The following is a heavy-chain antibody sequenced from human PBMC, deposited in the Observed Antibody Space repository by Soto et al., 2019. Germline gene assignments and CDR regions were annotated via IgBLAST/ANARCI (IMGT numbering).Heavy chain of an antibody. CDR1: GFTVSTNY. Sequence: EVQLVESGGGLIQPGGSLRLSCAAYGFTVSTNYMTWVCQAPGKGLEWVSLIYSGGNTYYADSVKGRFTISRDKAKNTLCLKMNGLRAEDTAVYYCARERIAAAGTHVAFDIWGLVTMVTVSS. D-gene: IGHD6-13*01. J-gene: IGHJ3*02. V-gene: IGHV3-53*01. CDR3: ARERIAAAGTHVAFDI. CDR2: IYSGGNT.